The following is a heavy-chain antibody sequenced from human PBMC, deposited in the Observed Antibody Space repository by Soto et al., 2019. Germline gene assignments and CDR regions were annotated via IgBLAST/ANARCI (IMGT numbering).Heavy chain of an antibody. Sequence: QLQLQESGPGLVKPSETLSLTCTVSGGSISSSSYYWGWIRQPPGKGLEWIGSIYYSGSTYYNPSLKSQVTIAVDPAKNQFSLKLSSVTAADTAVYYCARVPGIAAAGYYYYGMDVWGQGTTVTVSS. D-gene: IGHD6-13*01. CDR3: ARVPGIAAAGYYYYGMDV. CDR2: IYYSGST. J-gene: IGHJ6*02. CDR1: GGSISSSSYY. V-gene: IGHV4-39*01.